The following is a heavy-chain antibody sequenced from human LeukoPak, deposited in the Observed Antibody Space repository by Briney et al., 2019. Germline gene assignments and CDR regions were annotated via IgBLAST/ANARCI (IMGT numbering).Heavy chain of an antibody. CDR2: VSGSGSTT. J-gene: IGHJ4*02. CDR3: AKDRHCSSISCYRGYFDY. D-gene: IGHD2-2*01. V-gene: IGHV3-23*01. CDR1: GLTFSTYG. Sequence: GGSLRLSCAASGLTFSTYGMNWVRQAPGKGLEWVSAVSGSGSTTYYARSVKGRFTISRDNSKNTLFLQLNSLRAEDTAIYYCAKDRHCSSISCYRGYFDYWGQGTLVTVSS.